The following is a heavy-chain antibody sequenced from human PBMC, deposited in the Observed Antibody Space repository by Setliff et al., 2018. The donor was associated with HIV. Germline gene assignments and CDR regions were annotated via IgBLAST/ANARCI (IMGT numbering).Heavy chain of an antibody. CDR1: GGSISSYY. Sequence: LSLTCTISGGSISSYYWSWIRQPAGKGLEWIGRIYTSGSTNYNPSLKSRVTMSVDTSKNQFSLKLSSVTAADTAVYYCARDQANYYDSSGYYYFDYWGQGTLVTVSS. CDR2: IYTSGST. CDR3: ARDQANYYDSSGYYYFDY. V-gene: IGHV4-4*07. D-gene: IGHD3-22*01. J-gene: IGHJ4*02.